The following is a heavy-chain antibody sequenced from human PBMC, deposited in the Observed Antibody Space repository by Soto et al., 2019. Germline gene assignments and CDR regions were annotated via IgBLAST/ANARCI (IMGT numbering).Heavy chain of an antibody. Sequence: QVQLVQSGAEVKKPGASVKVSCKASGYTFTSYGIIWVRQAPGQGLEWMGWISAYNGNTNYAQKLKGRGTMTTDTATSTTYMELRSLRTDDTDVYYCAREDIGVVPAAIGCWFDPWGQGTLVTVSS. D-gene: IGHD2-2*01. CDR3: AREDIGVVPAAIGCWFDP. J-gene: IGHJ5*02. V-gene: IGHV1-18*01. CDR2: ISAYNGNT. CDR1: GYTFTSYG.